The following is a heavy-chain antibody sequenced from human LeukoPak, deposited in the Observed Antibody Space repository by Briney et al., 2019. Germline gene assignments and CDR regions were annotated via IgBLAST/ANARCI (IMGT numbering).Heavy chain of an antibody. CDR3: ASLVFSYGPPGEFDY. D-gene: IGHD1-26*01. CDR1: GFTYRIFE. V-gene: IGHV3-48*03. J-gene: IGHJ4*02. CDR2: ISSSGTTM. Sequence: GGSLRLSCAASGFTYRIFEMNWVRQAPGKGLEWISYISSSGTTMYYADSVKGRFTISRDNAKNSLYLQMNSLRAEDTAVYYCASLVFSYGPPGEFDYWGQGTLVTVSS.